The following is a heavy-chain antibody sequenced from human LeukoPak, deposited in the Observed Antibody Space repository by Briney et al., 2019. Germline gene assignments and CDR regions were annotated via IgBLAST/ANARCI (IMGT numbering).Heavy chain of an antibody. D-gene: IGHD3-16*02. J-gene: IGHJ4*02. CDR2: MCYSGST. CDR1: GDSINSSSYY. V-gene: IGHV4-39*01. CDR3: LSLTGHFDYVWGSYRPNYVDY. Sequence: SETLSFTCTVSGDSINSSSYYWRWIRQPPGKGLAWIGSMCYSGSTYYNPSLKTRVTISVDTSKNQYSLKLSSVTAADTAVYYGLSLTGHFDYVWGSYRPNYVDYWGQGTLVTVSS.